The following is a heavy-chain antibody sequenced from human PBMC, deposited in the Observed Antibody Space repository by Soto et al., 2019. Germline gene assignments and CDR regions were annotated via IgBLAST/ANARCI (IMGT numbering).Heavy chain of an antibody. V-gene: IGHV1-2*04. CDR1: GYTFTGYY. CDR2: INPNSGGT. CDR3: AAGEEYCSSTSCLSYGMDV. Sequence: AASVKVSCKASGYTFTGYYMHWVRQAPGQGLEWMGWINPNSGGTNYAQKFQGWVTMARDTSISTAYMELSRLRSDDTAVYYCAAGEEYCSSTSCLSYGMDVWGQGTTVTVSS. D-gene: IGHD2-2*01. J-gene: IGHJ6*02.